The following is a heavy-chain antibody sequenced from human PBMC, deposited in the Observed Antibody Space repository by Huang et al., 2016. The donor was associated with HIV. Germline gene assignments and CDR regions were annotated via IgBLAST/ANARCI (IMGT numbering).Heavy chain of an antibody. CDR3: ARDHHDFWRGYRRMYFFDH. D-gene: IGHD3-3*01. J-gene: IGHJ4*02. CDR1: GGSISTHY. CDR2: IDYSGRT. Sequence: QVQLQESGPGLVKPSETLSLTCTVSGGSISTHYWSWIRQPPGKGLEWSGSIDYSGRTNYSPSLKSRVTILPATAKNQFSLRVNSVTAADTAMYYCARDHHDFWRGYRRMYFFDHWGQGTLVTVSS. V-gene: IGHV4-59*11.